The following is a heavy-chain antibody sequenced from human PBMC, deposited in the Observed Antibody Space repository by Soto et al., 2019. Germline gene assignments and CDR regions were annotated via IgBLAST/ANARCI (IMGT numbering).Heavy chain of an antibody. D-gene: IGHD3-10*01. CDR3: ARDPSLLWFGELLYIFAY. J-gene: IGHJ4*02. V-gene: IGHV1-2*04. CDR2: INPNSGGT. CDR1: GYTFTGYY. Sequence: QVQLVQSGAEVKKPGASVKVSCKASGYTFTGYYMHWVRQAPGQGLEWMGWINPNSGGTNYAQKFQGWVTMTMDTSISTAYMELSRLRSDDTAVYYCARDPSLLWFGELLYIFAYWGQGTLVTVSS.